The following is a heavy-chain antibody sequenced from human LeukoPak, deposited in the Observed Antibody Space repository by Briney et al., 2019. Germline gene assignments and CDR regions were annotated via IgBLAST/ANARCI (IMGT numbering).Heavy chain of an antibody. D-gene: IGHD3-10*01. CDR1: GGSISSSSYY. J-gene: IGHJ4*02. V-gene: IGHV4-39*01. Sequence: TSETLSLTCTVSGGSISSSSYYWGWIRQPPGKGLEWIGSIYYGGSTYYNPSLNSRVTISVNTSKNQFSLRLSSVTAADTAVYYCARGTVTMVDYWGQGTLVTVSS. CDR3: ARGTVTMVDY. CDR2: IYYGGST.